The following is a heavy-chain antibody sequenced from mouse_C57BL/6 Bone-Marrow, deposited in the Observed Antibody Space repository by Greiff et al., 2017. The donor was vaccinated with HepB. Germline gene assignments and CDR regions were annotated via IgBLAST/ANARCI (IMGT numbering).Heavy chain of an antibody. CDR2: IYPGDGDT. Sequence: QVHVKQSGPELVKPGASVKISCKASGYAFSSSWMNWVKQRPGKGLEWIGRIYPGDGDTNYNGKFKGKATLTADKSSSTAYMQLSSLTSEDSAVYFCATSYGNWYFDVWGTGTTVTVSS. D-gene: IGHD2-10*01. CDR1: GYAFSSSW. CDR3: ATSYGNWYFDV. J-gene: IGHJ1*03. V-gene: IGHV1-82*01.